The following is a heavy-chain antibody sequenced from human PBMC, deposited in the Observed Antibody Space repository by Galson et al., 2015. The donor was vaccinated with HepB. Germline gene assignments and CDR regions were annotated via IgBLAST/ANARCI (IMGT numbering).Heavy chain of an antibody. D-gene: IGHD6-13*01. J-gene: IGHJ6*02. Sequence: SLRLSCAASGFTFSSFGMHWVRQAPGKGLEWVAYIRNDGSNKYYADSLKGRFTISRYNSKNTLYLQMNSLRAEDTAVYYCAKDRGTYSSSFFYNGMDVWGQGTTVTVSS. V-gene: IGHV3-30*02. CDR2: IRNDGSNK. CDR3: AKDRGTYSSSFFYNGMDV. CDR1: GFTFSSFG.